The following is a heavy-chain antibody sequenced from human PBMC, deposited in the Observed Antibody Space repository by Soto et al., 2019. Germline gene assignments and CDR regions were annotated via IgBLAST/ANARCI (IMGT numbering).Heavy chain of an antibody. CDR1: GFSLTTRGVR. J-gene: IGHJ5*02. Sequence: QITLKESGPTLVKPTQTLTLTCTFSGFSLTTRGVRVGWIRQPPGQALEWFALIYWDDEKRYSPSLKSRLTITQDTSKNQGVLTMTNMAPADTSTYFCAHRTTTVAWWFDPWGQGTLVTVSS. CDR3: AHRTTTVAWWFDP. D-gene: IGHD4-17*01. CDR2: IYWDDEK. V-gene: IGHV2-5*02.